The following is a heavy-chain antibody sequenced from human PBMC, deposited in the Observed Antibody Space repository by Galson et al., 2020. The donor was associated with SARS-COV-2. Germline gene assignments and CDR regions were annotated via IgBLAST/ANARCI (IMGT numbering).Heavy chain of an antibody. J-gene: IGHJ4*02. CDR1: GGSISGSTYY. D-gene: IGHD4-17*01. V-gene: IGHV4-39*07. CDR3: ARDRGDYGMKYYFDY. CDR2: IYYSGTT. Sequence: SETLSLTCTVSGGSISGSTYYWGWIRQPPGKGLQWIGIIYYSGTTYYNPSLKSRLTVSVDTSKNQFSLKLSSVTAADTAVYYCARDRGDYGMKYYFDYWGRGTLVTVSS.